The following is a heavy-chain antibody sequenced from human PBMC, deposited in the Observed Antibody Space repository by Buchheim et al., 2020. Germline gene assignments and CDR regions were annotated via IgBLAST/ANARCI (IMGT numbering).Heavy chain of an antibody. V-gene: IGHV1-8*01. D-gene: IGHD4-23*01. CDR3: AVLTRTVADNYYYYYMDV. Sequence: QVQLVQSGAEVKKPGASVKVSCKASGYTFTSYDINWVRQATGQGLEWMGWMNPNSGNTGYAQKFQGRVTMTRNTSISTAYMGLSSLRSEDTAVYYCAVLTRTVADNYYYYYMDVWGKGTT. CDR2: MNPNSGNT. CDR1: GYTFTSYD. J-gene: IGHJ6*03.